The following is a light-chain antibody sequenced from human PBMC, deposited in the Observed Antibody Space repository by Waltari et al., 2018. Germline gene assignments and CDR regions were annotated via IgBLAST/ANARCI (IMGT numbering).Light chain of an antibody. Sequence: QSALTQPASVSGSPGQSITISCTGTTSDIGYYKYVSWYQQHPGKAPTLIIYDVSPRPSGFSDRFSRSKSGNPASLTISGLRAEDEADYHCSSYSISSNYYVFGTGTTVTVL. CDR1: TSDIGYYKY. J-gene: IGLJ1*01. CDR2: DVS. CDR3: SSYSISSNYYV. V-gene: IGLV2-14*03.